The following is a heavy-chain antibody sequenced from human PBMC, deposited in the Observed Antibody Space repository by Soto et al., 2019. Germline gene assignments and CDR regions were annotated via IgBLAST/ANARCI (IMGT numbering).Heavy chain of an antibody. D-gene: IGHD6-13*01. CDR1: GGTFSSYA. V-gene: IGHV1-69*13. CDR3: ASLSIAAADSAEYFQH. CDR2: IIPIFGTA. J-gene: IGHJ1*01. Sequence: SVKVSCKASGGTFSSYAISWVRQAPGQGLEWMGGIIPIFGTANYAQKFQGRVTITADESTSTAYMELSSLRSEDTAVYYCASLSIAAADSAEYFQHWGQGTLVTVSS.